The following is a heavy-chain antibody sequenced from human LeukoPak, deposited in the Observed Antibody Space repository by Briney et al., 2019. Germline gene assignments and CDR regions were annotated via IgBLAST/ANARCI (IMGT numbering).Heavy chain of an antibody. CDR3: ARPSRSISTAGAFDI. D-gene: IGHD3-10*01. V-gene: IGHV4-39*01. CDR2: LYDSGST. J-gene: IGHJ3*02. CDR1: GGSISSSDYY. Sequence: PSETLSLTCTVSGGSISSSDYYWDWIRQPPGKGLEWIGNLYDSGSTYYNPSLQSRVTISVDTSSNQFSLKLSSVTAADTALYYCARPSRSISTAGAFDIWGQGTMVTVSS.